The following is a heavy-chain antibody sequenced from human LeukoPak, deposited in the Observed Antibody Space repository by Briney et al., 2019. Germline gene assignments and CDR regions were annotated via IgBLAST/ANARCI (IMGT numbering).Heavy chain of an antibody. CDR1: GYTLTELS. CDR2: FDPEDDET. V-gene: IGHV1-24*01. Sequence: GASVKVSCKVSGYTLTELSMHWVRQAPGKGLEWMGGFDPEDDETIYAQKFQGRVIMTEDTSTDTAYMELSSLKSEDTAVYYCATGPPGSGIYGFDYWGQGTLATVSS. CDR3: ATGPPGSGIYGFDY. D-gene: IGHD1-26*01. J-gene: IGHJ4*02.